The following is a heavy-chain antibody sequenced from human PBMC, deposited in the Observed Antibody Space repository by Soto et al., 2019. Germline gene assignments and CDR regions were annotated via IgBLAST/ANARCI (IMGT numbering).Heavy chain of an antibody. CDR2: IHYGGSP. CDR3: ARVPFGDYQLLSYFDY. J-gene: IGHJ4*02. Sequence: SETLSLTCTVSGGSVSSGSYHWSWIRQHPRKGLEWIGYIHYGGSPYYNPSLKSRVTMSIDTSKNQFSLNLSSVTAADTAVYFCARVPFGDYQLLSYFDYWGQGTLVTVSS. V-gene: IGHV4-31*03. D-gene: IGHD2-2*01. CDR1: GGSVSSGSYH.